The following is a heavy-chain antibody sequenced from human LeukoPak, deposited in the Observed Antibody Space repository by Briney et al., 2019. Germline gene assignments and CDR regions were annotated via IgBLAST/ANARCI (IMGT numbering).Heavy chain of an antibody. V-gene: IGHV1-8*03. D-gene: IGHD4-23*01. CDR1: GYTFTSYD. Sequence: ASVKVSCKASGYTFTSYDINWVRQATGQGLEWMGWMNPNSGNTGYAQKFQGRVTITRNTSISTAYMELSSLRSENTAVYYCARDGGAVVTGYDAFDIWGQGTMVTVSS. CDR2: MNPNSGNT. J-gene: IGHJ3*02. CDR3: ARDGGAVVTGYDAFDI.